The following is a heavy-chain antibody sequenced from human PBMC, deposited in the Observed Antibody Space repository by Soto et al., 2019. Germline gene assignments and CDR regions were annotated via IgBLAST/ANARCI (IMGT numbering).Heavy chain of an antibody. CDR2: TYYRSKWYN. CDR1: GDSVSSNSAA. V-gene: IGHV6-1*01. D-gene: IGHD2-15*01. Sequence: PSQTLSLTCAISGDSVSSNSAAWNWIRQSPSRGLEWLGRTYYRSKWYNDYAVSVKSRITINPDTSKNQFSLQLNSVTPEDTAVYYCAREGWDIVVVVAARRPGAFDIWGQGTTVTVSS. CDR3: AREGWDIVVVVAARRPGAFDI. J-gene: IGHJ3*02.